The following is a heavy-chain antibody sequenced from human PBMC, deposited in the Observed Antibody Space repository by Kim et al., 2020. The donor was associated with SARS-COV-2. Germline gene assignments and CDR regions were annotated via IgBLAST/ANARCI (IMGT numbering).Heavy chain of an antibody. V-gene: IGHV4-30-4*01. CDR3: ARGGYFYYIMDV. Sequence: SETLSLTCTLSGGSISSGDHYWTWISQPPGKGLEWLGHIYYTGNTFYNPSLNSRITLSIDTSKNQFSLKLTSVTAADTAVYYCARGGYFYYIMDVWGQGTTVTVSS. CDR2: IYYTGNT. CDR1: GGSISSGDHY. J-gene: IGHJ6*02.